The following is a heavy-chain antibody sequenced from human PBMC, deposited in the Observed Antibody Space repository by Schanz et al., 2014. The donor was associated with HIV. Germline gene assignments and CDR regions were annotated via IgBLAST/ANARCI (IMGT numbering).Heavy chain of an antibody. CDR2: IIPMFGSA. V-gene: IGHV1-69*01. J-gene: IGHJ4*02. CDR3: ARGNDFFGGVPDY. CDR1: GGSFSSFS. D-gene: IGHD3-16*01. Sequence: QVQLVQSGAEVKKPGSSVQVSCKASGGSFSSFSITWVRQAPGQGLEWMGGIIPMFGSANYAQKFLGRVTISADESTSTAYMELSSLRSEDTAVYYCARGNDFFGGVPDYWGQGTLVSVSS.